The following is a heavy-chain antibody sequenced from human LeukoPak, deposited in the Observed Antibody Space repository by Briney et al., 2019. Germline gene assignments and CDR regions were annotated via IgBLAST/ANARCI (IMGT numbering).Heavy chain of an antibody. CDR1: GFTFISYA. CDR3: AKTTRGGLRYFVWLPGPLGASDS. D-gene: IGHD3-9*01. J-gene: IGHJ3*02. CDR2: ISGSGGST. V-gene: IGHV3-23*01. Sequence: GGSLRLSCAASGFTFISYAVSWVRQAPGRGLEWVSAISGSGGSTYYADSVKGRFTISRDNSKNTLYLQMNSLRAEDTAVYYCAKTTRGGLRYFVWLPGPLGASDSWGQGRMVTVSS.